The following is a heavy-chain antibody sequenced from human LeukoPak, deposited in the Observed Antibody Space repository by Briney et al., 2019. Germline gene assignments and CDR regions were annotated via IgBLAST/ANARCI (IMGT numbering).Heavy chain of an antibody. CDR2: IKEDGSEK. CDR3: ASGGYTFGA. CDR1: GFTFSSYW. J-gene: IGHJ5*02. D-gene: IGHD5-12*01. Sequence: PGGSLRLSCAASGFTFSSYWMSWVRQAPGKGLEWVANIKEDGSEKNCVDSVKGRFTISRDNTKNSLYLQMNSLRAEDTAVYYCASGGYTFGAWGQGTLVTVSS. V-gene: IGHV3-7*02.